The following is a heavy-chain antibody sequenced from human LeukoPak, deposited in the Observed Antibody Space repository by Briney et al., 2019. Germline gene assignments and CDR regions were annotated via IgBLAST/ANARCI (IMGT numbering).Heavy chain of an antibody. CDR3: ARVMIYYSNYYYYYMDV. CDR2: ISSSSSI. CDR1: GFTFSSYS. J-gene: IGHJ6*03. Sequence: PGGSLRLSCAASGFTFSSYSMNWVRQAPGKGLEWVSYISSSSSIYYADSVKGRFTISRDNAKNSLYLQMNSLRAEDTAVFYCARVMIYYSNYYYYYMDVWGKGTTVTVSS. D-gene: IGHD4-11*01. V-gene: IGHV3-48*01.